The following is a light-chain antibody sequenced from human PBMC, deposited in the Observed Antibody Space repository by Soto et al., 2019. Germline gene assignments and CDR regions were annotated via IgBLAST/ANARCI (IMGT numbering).Light chain of an antibody. V-gene: IGLV2-14*01. Sequence: QSALTQPASVSGSPGQAVTISCTGTSSDVGGYNYVSWYQQHPGKAPKLMIYDVSNRPSGVSNRCSGSKSGNTASLTVSGLQAEDEADYYCSSYTSSNPLWVFGTGTKLTVL. CDR2: DVS. CDR1: SSDVGGYNY. CDR3: SSYTSSNPLWV. J-gene: IGLJ1*01.